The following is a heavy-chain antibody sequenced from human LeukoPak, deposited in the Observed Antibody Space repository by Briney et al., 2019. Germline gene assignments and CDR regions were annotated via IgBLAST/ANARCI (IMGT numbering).Heavy chain of an antibody. CDR3: ARLSVSYEIGMNYFDY. V-gene: IGHV3-48*03. J-gene: IGHJ4*02. Sequence: GGSLRLSCAASGFTFSSYEMNWVRQAPGKGLEWVSYISSSGSTIYYADSVKGRFTISRDNAKNSLYLQMNGLRAEDTAVYYCARLSVSYEIGMNYFDYWGQGTLVTVSS. CDR1: GFTFSSYE. D-gene: IGHD1-26*01. CDR2: ISSSGSTI.